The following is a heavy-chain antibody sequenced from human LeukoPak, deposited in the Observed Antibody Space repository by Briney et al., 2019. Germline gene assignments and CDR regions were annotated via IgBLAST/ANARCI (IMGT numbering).Heavy chain of an antibody. D-gene: IGHD2-15*01. CDR1: GFTFSSYG. V-gene: IGHV3-30*03. CDR2: ISYDGSNK. J-gene: IGHJ4*01. Sequence: GGSLRLSCAASGFTFSSYGMHWVRQAPGKGLEWVAVISYDGSNKYYADSVKGRFTISRDNSKNTLYLQINSLRAEDTAVYYCARAGLSSTTPLDYWGQGTLVTVSS. CDR3: ARAGLSSTTPLDY.